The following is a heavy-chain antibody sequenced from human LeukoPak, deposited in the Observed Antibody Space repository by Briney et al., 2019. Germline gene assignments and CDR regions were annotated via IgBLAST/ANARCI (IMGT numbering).Heavy chain of an antibody. CDR1: GYSISSGYY. J-gene: IGHJ3*02. CDR2: IYHSGST. V-gene: IGHV4-38-2*01. CDR3: ARLGGLRAFDI. D-gene: IGHD5-12*01. Sequence: SETLSLTCAVSGYSISSGYYWGWIRQPPGKGLEWIGSIYHSGSTYYNPSLKSRVTISVDTSKNQFSLKLSSVTAADTAVYYCARLGGLRAFDIWAKGQWSPSLQ.